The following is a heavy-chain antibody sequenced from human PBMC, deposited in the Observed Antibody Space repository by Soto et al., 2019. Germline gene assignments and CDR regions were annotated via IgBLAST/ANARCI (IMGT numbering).Heavy chain of an antibody. Sequence: QVQLVQSGAEVKKPGASVKVSCKASGYTFSGFYVHWVRQAPGQGLEWMGWINPSTGGTFYAQTFQGRVTMTSDTSISNAYMELSRLTSDDTAVFYCARGASWRYNWFDPWGQGTLVTVSS. J-gene: IGHJ5*02. V-gene: IGHV1-2*02. CDR3: ARGASWRYNWFDP. D-gene: IGHD2-2*01. CDR2: INPSTGGT. CDR1: GYTFSGFY.